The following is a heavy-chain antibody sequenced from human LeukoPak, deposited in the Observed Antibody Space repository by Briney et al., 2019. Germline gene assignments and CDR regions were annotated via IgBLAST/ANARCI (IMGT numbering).Heavy chain of an antibody. D-gene: IGHD6-6*01. CDR1: GYTFTGYY. CDR2: INPNSGGT. CDR3: ARGVSIAARREYNWFDP. Sequence: ASVKVSCKASGYTFTGYYMHWVRQAPGQGLEWMGRINPNSGGTNYAQKFQGRVTMTRDTSISTAYMELNRLRSDDTAVYYCARGVSIAARREYNWFDPWGQGTLVTVSS. J-gene: IGHJ5*02. V-gene: IGHV1-2*06.